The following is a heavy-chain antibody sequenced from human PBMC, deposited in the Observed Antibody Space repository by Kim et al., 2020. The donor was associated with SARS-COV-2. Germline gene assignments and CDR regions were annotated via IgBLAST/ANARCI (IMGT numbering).Heavy chain of an antibody. CDR3: AKRMNRGASNFGMDV. Sequence: GGSLRLSCAASGFSFSTYGMHWVRQAPGKGLEWVAVISFDGSNKYYEDLVKGRLTISRENAQNTLSLQMDSLRVEDTAVYYCAKRMNRGASNFGMDVSGPGTTVTVS. D-gene: IGHD3-10*01. V-gene: IGHV3-30*18. J-gene: IGHJ6*02. CDR1: GFSFSTYG. CDR2: ISFDGSNK.